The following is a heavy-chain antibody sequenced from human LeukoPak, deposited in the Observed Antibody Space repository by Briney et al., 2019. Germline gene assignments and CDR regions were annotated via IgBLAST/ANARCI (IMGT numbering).Heavy chain of an antibody. J-gene: IGHJ4*02. CDR2: IRNDGSKE. CDR1: GFTFSSSG. V-gene: IGHV3-30*02. D-gene: IGHD2/OR15-2a*01. Sequence: PGGSLRLSCAASGFTFSSSGMHWVRQAPGKGLEWVTFIRNDGSKEYYADSVKGRFTISRDNSKNTLYLQLSNLRPEDSAVYYCAKSNSYSVDYWGQGTLVTVSS. CDR3: AKSNSYSVDY.